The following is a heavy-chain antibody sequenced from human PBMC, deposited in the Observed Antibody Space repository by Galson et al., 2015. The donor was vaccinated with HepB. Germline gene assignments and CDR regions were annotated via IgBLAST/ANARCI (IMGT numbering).Heavy chain of an antibody. Sequence: SLRLSCAASGFTFSSYGMHWVRQAPGKGLECVAGISYDGSNKYYADSVKGRLTISRDNSKSTLFLQMDSLRVEDTAVYYCAKNEGLATTGVFDSWGPGTLVTVSS. D-gene: IGHD1-26*01. CDR3: AKNEGLATTGVFDS. J-gene: IGHJ4*02. CDR2: ISYDGSNK. V-gene: IGHV3-30*18. CDR1: GFTFSSYG.